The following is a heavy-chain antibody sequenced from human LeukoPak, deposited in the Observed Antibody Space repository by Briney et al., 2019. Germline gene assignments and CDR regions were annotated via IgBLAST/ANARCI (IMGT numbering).Heavy chain of an antibody. V-gene: IGHV1-24*01. CDR3: ATVTPGRTGYFGFPYYFDY. J-gene: IGHJ4*02. D-gene: IGHD3/OR15-3a*01. CDR2: FDPEDGET. Sequence: ASVKVSCKVSGYALTELSMHWVRQAPGKGLEWMGGFDPEDGETIYAQKFQGRVTMTEDTSTDTAYMELSSLRSVDTAVYYCATVTPGRTGYFGFPYYFDYWGQGTLVTVSS. CDR1: GYALTELS.